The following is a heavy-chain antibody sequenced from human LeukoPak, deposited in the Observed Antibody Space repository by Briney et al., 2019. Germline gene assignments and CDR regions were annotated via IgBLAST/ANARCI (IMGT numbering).Heavy chain of an antibody. CDR1: GFTFSDYY. D-gene: IGHD1-26*01. V-gene: IGHV3-11*01. Sequence: GGSLRLSCAASGFTFSDYYMSWIRQAPGKGLEWVPYISSSGSTIFYADSVKGRFTISRDNAKNSLYLQMNSLRAEDTAVYYCARERALYRIPAYWGQGTLVTVSS. CDR2: ISSSGSTI. CDR3: ARERALYRIPAY. J-gene: IGHJ4*02.